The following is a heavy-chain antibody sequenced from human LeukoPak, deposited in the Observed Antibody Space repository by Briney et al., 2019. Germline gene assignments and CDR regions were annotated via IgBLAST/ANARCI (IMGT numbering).Heavy chain of an antibody. CDR3: ARDQGSVSVFDFWSGYFSHFDY. J-gene: IGHJ4*02. V-gene: IGHV1-18*01. Sequence: ASVKVSCRASGYAFTSYGISWVRQAPGQGLEWMGWISAHNGNTNYAQKLQGRVTMTTDTSTSTAYMELRSLRSDDTAVYYCARDQGSVSVFDFWSGYFSHFDYWGQGTLVTVPS. CDR2: ISAHNGNT. D-gene: IGHD3-3*01. CDR1: GYAFTSYG.